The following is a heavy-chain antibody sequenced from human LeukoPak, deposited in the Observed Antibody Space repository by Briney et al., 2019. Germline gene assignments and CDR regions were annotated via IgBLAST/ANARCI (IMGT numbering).Heavy chain of an antibody. CDR1: GFTFSSYA. D-gene: IGHD2-15*01. CDR3: AKDRDRCFQH. V-gene: IGHV3-23*01. J-gene: IGHJ1*01. Sequence: GGSLRLSCAASGFTFSSYAMSSVRQAPGKGLEWGSAISGSGGSTYYADSVKGRFTISRDNSKNTLYRQMNSLRAEETAVYYCAKDRDRCFQHWGQGTLVTVSS. CDR2: ISGSGGST.